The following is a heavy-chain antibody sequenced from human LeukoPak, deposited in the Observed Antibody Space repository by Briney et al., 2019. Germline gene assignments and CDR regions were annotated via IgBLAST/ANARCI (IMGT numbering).Heavy chain of an antibody. V-gene: IGHV3-21*01. CDR1: GFTFDDYA. CDR3: ARDRVPGVSDY. Sequence: PGGSLRLSCAASGFTFDDYAMHWVRQAPGKGLEWVSSISSSSSYIYYADSVKGRFTISRDNAKNSLYMQMNSLRAEDTAVYYCARDRVPGVSDYWGQGTLVTVSS. CDR2: ISSSSSYI. D-gene: IGHD3-10*01. J-gene: IGHJ4*02.